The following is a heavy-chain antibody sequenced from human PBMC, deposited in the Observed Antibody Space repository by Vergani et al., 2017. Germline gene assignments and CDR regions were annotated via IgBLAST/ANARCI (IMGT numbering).Heavy chain of an antibody. D-gene: IGHD2-21*01. Sequence: QVQLQESGPGLVKPSQTLSLTCTVSGGSISSGSYYWSWIRQPAGKGLEWIGRIYTSGSNNYNPSLKSRVTISVDTSKNQFSLKLSSVTAADTAVYYCAGRCGGDCWGAFDIWGQGTMVTVSS. J-gene: IGHJ3*02. CDR3: AGRCGGDCWGAFDI. V-gene: IGHV4-61*02. CDR1: GGSISSGSYY. CDR2: IYTSGSN.